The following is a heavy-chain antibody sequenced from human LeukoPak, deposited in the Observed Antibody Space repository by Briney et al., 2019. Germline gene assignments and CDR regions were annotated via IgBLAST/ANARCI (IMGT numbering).Heavy chain of an antibody. CDR3: ARDRLGSAIVGYYYMDV. Sequence: PSETLSLTCTVSGGSISTSNYYWGWIRPPPGKGLEWIGNIFYSGSTYYSPSLKSRVTISLDTSRNQFSLKLNSVTDADTAVYYCARDRLGSAIVGYYYMDVWGKGTTVTVSS. V-gene: IGHV4-39*07. CDR2: IFYSGST. J-gene: IGHJ6*03. CDR1: GGSISTSNYY. D-gene: IGHD2-2*02.